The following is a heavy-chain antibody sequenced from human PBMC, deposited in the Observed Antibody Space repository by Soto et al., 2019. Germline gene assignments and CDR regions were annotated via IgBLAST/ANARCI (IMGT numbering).Heavy chain of an antibody. Sequence: GGSLRLSCAASGFTVSSNYMSWVRQAPGKGLEWVSVIYSGGSTYYADSVKGRFTISRHNSKNTLYLQMNSLRAEDTAVYYCASPSSYYDFWSGYYDDAFDIWGQGTMVTVSS. V-gene: IGHV3-53*04. J-gene: IGHJ3*02. CDR1: GFTVSSNY. D-gene: IGHD3-3*01. CDR2: IYSGGST. CDR3: ASPSSYYDFWSGYYDDAFDI.